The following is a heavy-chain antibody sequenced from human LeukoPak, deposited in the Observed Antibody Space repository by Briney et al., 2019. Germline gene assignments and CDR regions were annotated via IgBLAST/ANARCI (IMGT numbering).Heavy chain of an antibody. D-gene: IGHD3-16*01. CDR2: INTDGTYT. V-gene: IGHV3-74*01. Sequence: GGSLRLSCAASGFPFSAYWVHWVRQAPGKGLAWVSRINTDGTYTSYADSVKGRFTISRDNAQNTLFLQMTSLRVEDTAVYYCAKDMTGPDDSWGPGTLVTVSS. J-gene: IGHJ4*02. CDR1: GFPFSAYW. CDR3: AKDMTGPDDS.